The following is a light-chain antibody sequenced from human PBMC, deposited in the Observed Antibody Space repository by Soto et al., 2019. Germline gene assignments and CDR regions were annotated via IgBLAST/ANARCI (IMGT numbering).Light chain of an antibody. Sequence: EIVMTHSPATLSVSPGERATLSCGASHSVRSYLAWYQQKPGQAPRLLIHGASTRATGIPARFSGSGSGTEFTLTISSLQSEDFAVYYCQQYDNWPQTFGQGTRWIS. CDR3: QQYDNWPQT. V-gene: IGKV3-15*01. CDR1: HSVRSY. CDR2: GAS. J-gene: IGKJ1*01.